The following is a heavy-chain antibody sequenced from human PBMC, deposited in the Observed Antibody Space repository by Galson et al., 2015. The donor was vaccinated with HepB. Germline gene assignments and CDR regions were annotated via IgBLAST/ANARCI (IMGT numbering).Heavy chain of an antibody. Sequence: SVKVSCKASGYSFTNYGVSWVRQAPGQGLEWMGWISVYNGDTNYAQKLQDRVTMTTDTFTSTAHMELRSPTSDDTAVYYCARALLGYAYGYIDYWGQGTLVTVSS. J-gene: IGHJ4*02. CDR2: ISVYNGDT. CDR1: GYSFTNYG. V-gene: IGHV1-18*01. D-gene: IGHD5-18*01. CDR3: ARALLGYAYGYIDY.